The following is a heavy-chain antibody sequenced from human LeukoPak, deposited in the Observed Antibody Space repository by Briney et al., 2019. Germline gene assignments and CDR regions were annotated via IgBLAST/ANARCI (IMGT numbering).Heavy chain of an antibody. Sequence: GGSLRLSCAASGFTFSTYNMNWVRQAPGKRLEWVSSITSSSSYIYYADSVKGRFTISRDNSKNTLYLQMNSLRAEDTAVYYCAKDQAVTDAFDIWGQGTMVTVSS. CDR3: AKDQAVTDAFDI. CDR2: ITSSSSYI. D-gene: IGHD4-17*01. V-gene: IGHV3-21*04. CDR1: GFTFSTYN. J-gene: IGHJ3*02.